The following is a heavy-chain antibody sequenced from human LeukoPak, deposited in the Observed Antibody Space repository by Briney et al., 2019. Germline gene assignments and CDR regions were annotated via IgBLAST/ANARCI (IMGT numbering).Heavy chain of an antibody. V-gene: IGHV3-66*01. CDR2: IYSGGST. J-gene: IGHJ4*02. CDR1: GFTFSSYS. D-gene: IGHD3-10*01. CDR3: ARGVRGIPVRD. Sequence: GGSLRLSCAASGFTFSSYSMNWVRQAPGKGLEWVSVIYSGGSTYYADSVKGRFTISRDTSKNTLYLQMNSLRAEDTAVYYCARGVRGIPVRDWGQGTLVTVSS.